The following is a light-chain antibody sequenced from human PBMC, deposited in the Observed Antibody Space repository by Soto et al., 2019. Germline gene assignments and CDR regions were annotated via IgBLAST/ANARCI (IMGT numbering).Light chain of an antibody. V-gene: IGKV3-20*01. J-gene: IGKJ2*01. CDR3: QQYERPPFA. Sequence: EIVLTQSPGTLSLFPGDRATLSCRASQRVSNSYLAWLQQKPGQAPRLLIYDASSRAAGVPDRVSGGGSGTDFTLTISALEPEDFALYCCQQYERPPFAFGQGTRLEI. CDR2: DAS. CDR1: QRVSNSY.